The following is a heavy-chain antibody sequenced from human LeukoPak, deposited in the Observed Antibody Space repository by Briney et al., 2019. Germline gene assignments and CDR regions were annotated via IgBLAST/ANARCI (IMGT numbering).Heavy chain of an antibody. Sequence: ASVKVSCKTSRYTFTRYGITWVRQAPGHGVEWMGWISPYNGNTNYAQRLQGRVTMTTDTSTSTDFMELRSLRSDDTAVYYCARTVTATSLLFDYWGQGTLVTVSS. CDR3: ARTVTATSLLFDY. J-gene: IGHJ4*02. CDR1: RYTFTRYG. D-gene: IGHD2-21*02. V-gene: IGHV1-18*01. CDR2: ISPYNGNT.